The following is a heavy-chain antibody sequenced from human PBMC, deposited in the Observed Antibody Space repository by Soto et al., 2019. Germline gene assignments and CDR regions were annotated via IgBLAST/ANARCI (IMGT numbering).Heavy chain of an antibody. V-gene: IGHV1-8*01. J-gene: IGHJ6*03. CDR2: MNPNSGNT. D-gene: IGHD3-9*01. CDR1: GYTFTSYD. CDR3: ARVHYDILTGYMYYYYMDV. Sequence: QVPLVQSGAEVKKPGASVKVSCKASGYTFTSYDINWVRQATGQGLEWMGWMNPNSGNTGYAQKFQGRVTMTRNTSISTAYMELSSLRSEDTAVYYCARVHYDILTGYMYYYYMDVWGKGTTVTVSS.